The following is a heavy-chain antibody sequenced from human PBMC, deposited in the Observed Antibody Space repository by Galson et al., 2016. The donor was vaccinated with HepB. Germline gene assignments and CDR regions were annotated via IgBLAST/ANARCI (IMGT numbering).Heavy chain of an antibody. CDR1: GFTFSSFD. V-gene: IGHV3-33*01. CDR3: VRDGTTPRKFAAFDI. Sequence: SLRLSCAASGFTFSSFDMHWVRQAPGKGLEWVARILFDGSDDKFADSVKGRFTISRDNSRNTMYLQMNGLRAEETAVYYCVRDGTTPRKFAAFDIWGQGTRVTVS. CDR2: ILFDGSDD. J-gene: IGHJ3*02. D-gene: IGHD1-7*01.